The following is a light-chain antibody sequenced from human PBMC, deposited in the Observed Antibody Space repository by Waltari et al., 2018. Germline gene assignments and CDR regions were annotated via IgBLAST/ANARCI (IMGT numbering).Light chain of an antibody. CDR1: SSNIGAGYD. CDR2: GNS. CDR3: QSYDSSLSGSGV. Sequence: QSILTQPPSVSGAPGQRVTIPCTGSSSNIGAGYDVHWYQQVPGTAPKLLICGNSTRPSGVPDRFSDSKSGTSASLDITGLQAEDEADYYCQSYDSSLSGSGVFGGGTKLTVL. V-gene: IGLV1-40*01. J-gene: IGLJ3*02.